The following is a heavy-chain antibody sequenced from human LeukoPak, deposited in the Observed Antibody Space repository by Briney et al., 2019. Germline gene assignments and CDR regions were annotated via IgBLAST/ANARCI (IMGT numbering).Heavy chain of an antibody. CDR2: ISYDGSNK. J-gene: IGHJ3*02. Sequence: GGSLRLSCADSGFTFSSYGMHWVRQAPGKGLEWVAVISYDGSNKYYADSVKGRFTISRDNSKNTVYLQMNSLRAEDTAVYYCAKEDGSGSSVFLDAFDIWGQGTMVTVSS. V-gene: IGHV3-30*18. CDR3: AKEDGSGSSVFLDAFDI. D-gene: IGHD3-10*01. CDR1: GFTFSSYG.